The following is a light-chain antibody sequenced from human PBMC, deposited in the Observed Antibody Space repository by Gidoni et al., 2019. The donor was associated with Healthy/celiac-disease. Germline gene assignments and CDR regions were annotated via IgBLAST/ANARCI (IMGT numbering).Light chain of an antibody. CDR1: SSNIGSNT. Sequence: QSVLTQPPSASGTPGQRVTISCSGSSSNIGSNTVHWYQHLPGTAPKLLIYSKNQRPSGVPDRFSGSKSGTSASLAISGLQSEDEADYYCAAWDDSLNGYVVFGGGTKLTVL. CDR2: SKN. J-gene: IGLJ2*01. CDR3: AAWDDSLNGYVV. V-gene: IGLV1-44*01.